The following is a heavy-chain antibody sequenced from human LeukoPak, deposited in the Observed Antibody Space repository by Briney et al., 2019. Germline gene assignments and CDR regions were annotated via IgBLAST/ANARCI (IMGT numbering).Heavy chain of an antibody. V-gene: IGHV3-7*01. CDR1: GFTFTNYW. Sequence: GGSLRLSCVSSGFTFTNYWMNWVRQAPGKGLEWVASIQNDGDAKFYVDSVRGRFTISRDDAKNSLYLQMNDLRAGDTAVYYCARCEDYWGQGALVTVSS. CDR2: IQNDGDAK. CDR3: ARCEDY. J-gene: IGHJ4*02.